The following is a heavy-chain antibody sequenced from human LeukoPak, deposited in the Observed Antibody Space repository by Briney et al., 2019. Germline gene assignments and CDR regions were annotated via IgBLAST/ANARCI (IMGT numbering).Heavy chain of an antibody. CDR1: GYTLTGYY. CDR3: ARDLAFYGSGSYYFDY. V-gene: IGHV1-2*02. J-gene: IGHJ4*02. CDR2: INPNSGGT. D-gene: IGHD3-10*01. Sequence: ASVKVSCKASGYTLTGYYMHWVRQAPGQGLEWMGWINPNSGGTNYAQKFQGRVTMTRDTSISTAYMELSRLRSDDTAVYYCARDLAFYGSGSYYFDYWGQGTLVTVSS.